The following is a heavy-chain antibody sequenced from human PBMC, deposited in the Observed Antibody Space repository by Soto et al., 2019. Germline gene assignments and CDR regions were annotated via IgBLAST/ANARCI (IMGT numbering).Heavy chain of an antibody. CDR3: ARDPSGGGRGPDY. V-gene: IGHV3-30-3*01. CDR1: GFAFSTYA. D-gene: IGHD1-26*01. CDR2: ISYDGSIR. J-gene: IGHJ4*02. Sequence: QVQLVESGGGVVQPGRSLRLSCAASGFAFSTYAMHWVRQAPGKGLEWVAVISYDGSIRYYVDSVKGRFTISRDSSKNTLSLEKNSLRTEDTAVYHCARDPSGGGRGPDYWGQGALVAVSS.